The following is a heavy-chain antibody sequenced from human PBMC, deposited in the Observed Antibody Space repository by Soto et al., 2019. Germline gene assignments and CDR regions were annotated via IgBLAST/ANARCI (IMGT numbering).Heavy chain of an antibody. CDR1: GFAFSSYG. CDR2: ISYDGSNK. Sequence: PGGSLRLSCAGSGFAFSSYGMHWVRQAPGKGLEWVAVISYDGSNKYYADSVKGRFTISRDNSKNTLYLQMNSLRAEDTAVYYCAKEYGSSSLSPDFDYWGQGTLVTVSS. D-gene: IGHD6-13*01. V-gene: IGHV3-30*18. J-gene: IGHJ4*02. CDR3: AKEYGSSSLSPDFDY.